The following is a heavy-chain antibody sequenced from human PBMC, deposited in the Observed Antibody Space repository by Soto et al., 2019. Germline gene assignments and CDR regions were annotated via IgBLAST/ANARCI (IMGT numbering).Heavy chain of an antibody. CDR1: GYTFTSYY. Sequence: QVQLVQSGAEVKKPGASVKVSCKASGYTFTSYYMHWVRQAPVQGLEWMRIINPSGGSTSYAQKFQGRGTMTRDRSTGTVNMELSSLRSEDTAVYSCARVRSSWFPLDYWGQGTLVTDPS. D-gene: IGHD6-13*01. CDR2: INPSGGST. CDR3: ARVRSSWFPLDY. V-gene: IGHV1-46*01. J-gene: IGHJ4*02.